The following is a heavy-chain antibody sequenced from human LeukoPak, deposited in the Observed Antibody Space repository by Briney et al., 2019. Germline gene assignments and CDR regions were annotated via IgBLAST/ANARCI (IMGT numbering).Heavy chain of an antibody. D-gene: IGHD4-17*01. CDR1: GFTFSSYG. V-gene: IGHV3-30*18. J-gene: IGHJ5*02. CDR2: ISYDGSNK. Sequence: PGRSLRLSCAASGFTFSSYGMHWVRQAPGKGLEWVAVISYDGSNKYYADSVKGRFTISRDNSKNPLYLQMNSLRAEDTAVYYCAKDPMIGDYVTVSGWFDPWGQGTVVTVSS. CDR3: AKDPMIGDYVTVSGWFDP.